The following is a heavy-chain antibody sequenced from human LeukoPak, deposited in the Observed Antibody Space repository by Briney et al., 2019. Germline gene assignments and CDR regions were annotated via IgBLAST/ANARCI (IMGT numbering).Heavy chain of an antibody. D-gene: IGHD3-22*01. J-gene: IGHJ5*02. CDR2: INPNSGGT. Sequence: ASVKVSCKAFGYTFTGYYMHWVRQAPEQGLEWRGWINPNSGGTNYAQKFQGRVTMTRDTAISTAYMEMSRLRSDDTAVYLCARGYDSSGYYYGWFDPWDQGTLVTVSS. V-gene: IGHV1-2*02. CDR1: GYTFTGYY. CDR3: ARGYDSSGYYYGWFDP.